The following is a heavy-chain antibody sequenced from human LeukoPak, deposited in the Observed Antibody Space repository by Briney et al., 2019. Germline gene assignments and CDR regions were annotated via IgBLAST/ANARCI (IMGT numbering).Heavy chain of an antibody. V-gene: IGHV4-59*08. D-gene: IGHD2/OR15-2a*01. CDR1: GGSISSYY. J-gene: IGHJ4*02. CDR3: AGHHPRNTVDF. Sequence: PSETLSLTCTVSGGSISSYYWSWIRQPPRKGLEWNAYISDIGSIKYNPSLKSRVTISLDTSKDQFSLKLSSVTAADTAVYYCAGHHPRNTVDFWGQGTLVTVSS. CDR2: ISDIGSI.